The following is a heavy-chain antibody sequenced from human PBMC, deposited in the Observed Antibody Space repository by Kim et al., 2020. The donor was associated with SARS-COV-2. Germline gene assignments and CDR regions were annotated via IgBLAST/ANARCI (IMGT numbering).Heavy chain of an antibody. Sequence: SDTLSLTCTVSGGSISSGGYYWSWIRQHPGKGLEWIGYIYYSGSTYYNPSLKSRVTISVDTSKNQFSLKLSSVTAADTAVYYCARDSAPGRGPDRRGAFDIWGQGTMVTVSS. CDR3: ARDSAPGRGPDRRGAFDI. J-gene: IGHJ3*02. CDR1: GGSISSGGYY. V-gene: IGHV4-31*03. CDR2: IYYSGST. D-gene: IGHD3-10*01.